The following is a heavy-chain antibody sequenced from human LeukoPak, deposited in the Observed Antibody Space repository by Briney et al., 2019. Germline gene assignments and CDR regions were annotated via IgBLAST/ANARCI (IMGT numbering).Heavy chain of an antibody. Sequence: GGSLRLSCAASGFTFSSYDMHWVRQATGKGLEWVSAIGTAGDTYYPGSVKGRFTISRENAKNTLYLQMNSLRAEDTAVYYCAKDRATVTSYYFDYWGQGTLVTVSS. V-gene: IGHV3-13*01. CDR3: AKDRATVTSYYFDY. CDR1: GFTFSSYD. CDR2: IGTAGDT. J-gene: IGHJ4*02. D-gene: IGHD4-17*01.